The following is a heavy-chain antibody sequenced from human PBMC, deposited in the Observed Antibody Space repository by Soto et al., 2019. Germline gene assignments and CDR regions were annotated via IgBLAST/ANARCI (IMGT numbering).Heavy chain of an antibody. CDR2: SYPFNGDS. V-gene: IGHV1-18*01. CDR1: FTNYG. Sequence: QVQLVQSGGEVRKPGASVRVSCTFTNYGIFWVRQAPGQGLEWMAWSYPFNGDSHYAPKLQGRATLTTDTSTSTAYMDLRSLTSDDTAIYYCARDLNGEAGVGSWGQGTLVTVSS. CDR3: ARDLNGEAGVGS. D-gene: IGHD2-8*01. J-gene: IGHJ5*02.